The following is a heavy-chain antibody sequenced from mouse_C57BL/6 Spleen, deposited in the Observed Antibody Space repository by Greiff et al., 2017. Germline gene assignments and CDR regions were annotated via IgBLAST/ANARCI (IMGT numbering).Heavy chain of an antibody. V-gene: IGHV1-47*01. CDR2: FHPYNGDT. CDR1: GYTFTTYP. Sequence: QVQLKESGAELVKPGASVKMSCKASGYTFTTYPIAWMQQNHGKSLEWIGNFHPYNGDTKYTEKFKGKVTLTVEKASITVYVGRSRLTSNDSAVYYCARRRNYFDVWGTGTTLTVSS. CDR3: ARRRNYFDV. J-gene: IGHJ2*01.